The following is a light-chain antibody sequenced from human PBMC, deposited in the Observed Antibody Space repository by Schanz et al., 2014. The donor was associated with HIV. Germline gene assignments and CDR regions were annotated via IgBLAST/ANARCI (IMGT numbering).Light chain of an antibody. CDR3: SSYGGPNNYVV. CDR1: SSNLGTNFQ. Sequence: QSVLTQPPSVSGAPGQRVTISCTGGSSNLGTNFQVHWYQQLPGTAPKLLIYRNNQRPSGVPDRFSGSKSGNTASLTVSGLQAEDEADYYCSSYGGPNNYVVFGGGTKLTVL. V-gene: IGLV1-40*01. J-gene: IGLJ2*01. CDR2: RNN.